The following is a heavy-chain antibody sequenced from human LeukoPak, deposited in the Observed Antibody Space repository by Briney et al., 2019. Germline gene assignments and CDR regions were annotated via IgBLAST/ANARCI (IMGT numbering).Heavy chain of an antibody. Sequence: PSETLSLTCTVSGGSISSSSYYWGWIRQPPGKGLEWIGYIYYSGSTNYNPSLKSRVTISVDTSKNQFSLKLSSVTAADTAVYYCARHDSSAWYGGVDHWGQGTLVTVSS. CDR2: IYYSGST. D-gene: IGHD6-19*01. CDR3: ARHDSSAWYGGVDH. CDR1: GGSISSSSYY. V-gene: IGHV4-61*05. J-gene: IGHJ4*02.